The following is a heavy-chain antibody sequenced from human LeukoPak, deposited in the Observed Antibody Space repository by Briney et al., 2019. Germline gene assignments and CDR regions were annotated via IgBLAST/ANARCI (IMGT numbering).Heavy chain of an antibody. CDR3: ARWVVVAATPKAFDI. CDR1: GYSFTSYW. Sequence: GESLKISCKGSGYSFTSYWNGWVRQMPGKGLEWMGIIYPGDSDTRYSPSFQGQVTISADKSISTAYLQWSSLKASDTAMYYCARWVVVAATPKAFDIWGQGTMVTVSS. D-gene: IGHD2-15*01. J-gene: IGHJ3*02. CDR2: IYPGDSDT. V-gene: IGHV5-51*01.